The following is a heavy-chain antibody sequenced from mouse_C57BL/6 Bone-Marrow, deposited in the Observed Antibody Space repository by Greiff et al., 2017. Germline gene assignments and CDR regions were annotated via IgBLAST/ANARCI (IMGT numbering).Heavy chain of an antibody. CDR3: SRPYYSNDWYFDV. Sequence: QVQLKQPGAELVKPGASVKMSCKASGYTFTSYWITWVKQRPGQGLEWIGEIYPGSGSTNYNEKFKSKATLTVDTSSSTAYMQLSSLTSEDSAVYYCSRPYYSNDWYFDVWGTGTTVTVSS. CDR2: IYPGSGST. J-gene: IGHJ1*03. V-gene: IGHV1-55*01. D-gene: IGHD2-5*01. CDR1: GYTFTSYW.